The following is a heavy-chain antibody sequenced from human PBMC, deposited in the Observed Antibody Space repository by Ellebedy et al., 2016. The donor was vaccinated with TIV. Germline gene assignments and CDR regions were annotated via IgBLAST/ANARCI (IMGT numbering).Heavy chain of an antibody. CDR3: IREGLGGSFDI. V-gene: IGHV3-69-1*02. CDR1: GFIFTDFS. D-gene: IGHD3-16*01. CDR2: INGDLQSV. J-gene: IGHJ3*02. Sequence: GESLKISCVASGFIFTDFSMNWVRQAPGKGLEWVSSINGDLQSVNYIDSVKGRFTVSRDNGQNTLYLQMNSLRAEDTAVYYCIREGLGGSFDIWGLGTMVTVSS.